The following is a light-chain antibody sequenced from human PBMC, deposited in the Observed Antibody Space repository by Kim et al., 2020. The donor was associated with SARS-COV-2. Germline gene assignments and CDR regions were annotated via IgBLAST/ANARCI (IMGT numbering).Light chain of an antibody. CDR2: DVS. CDR1: SSDVGGYND. CDR3: CSYAGSYTV. Sequence: PGQSVTISCTGTSSDVGGYNDVSWYQQHPGKAPKLMIYDVSKRPSGVPDRFSGSKSGNTASLTISGLQAEDEADYYCCSYAGSYTVFGGGTKLTVL. V-gene: IGLV2-11*01. J-gene: IGLJ2*01.